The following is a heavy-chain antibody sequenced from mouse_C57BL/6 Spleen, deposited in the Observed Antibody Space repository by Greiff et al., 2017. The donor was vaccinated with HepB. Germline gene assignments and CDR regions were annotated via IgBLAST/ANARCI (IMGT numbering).Heavy chain of an antibody. Sequence: EVQLQQSGAELVRPGASVKLSCTASGFNIKDDYMHWVKQRPEQGLEWIGWIDPENGDTEYASKFQGKATITADTSSNTASLQLSSLTSEDTAVYYCTTTVVGMDYWGQGTSVTVSS. CDR1: GFNIKDDY. CDR3: TTTVVGMDY. V-gene: IGHV14-4*01. CDR2: IDPENGDT. D-gene: IGHD1-1*01. J-gene: IGHJ4*01.